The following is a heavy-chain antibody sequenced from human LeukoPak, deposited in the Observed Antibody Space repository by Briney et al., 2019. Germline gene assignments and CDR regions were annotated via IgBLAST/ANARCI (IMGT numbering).Heavy chain of an antibody. CDR2: TSSDLNVK. J-gene: IGHJ4*02. CDR1: GFTFRNYV. V-gene: IGHV3-30-3*01. CDR3: AREGYYGSGSPPSLYFDY. D-gene: IGHD3-10*01. Sequence: GGSLRLSCAATGFTFRNYVIYWVRQAPGKGLEWVAVTSSDLNVKLYADSVKGRFTISRDNSRSTLYLQMNSLRPEDTAIYYCAREGYYGSGSPPSLYFDYWGQGTLVTVSS.